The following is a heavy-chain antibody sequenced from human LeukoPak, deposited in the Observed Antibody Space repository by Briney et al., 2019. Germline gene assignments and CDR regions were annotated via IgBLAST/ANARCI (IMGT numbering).Heavy chain of an antibody. CDR2: VHSSGGT. J-gene: IGHJ5*02. Sequence: SETLSLTCTVSGGSMTGYYWAWIRQPPGKRLEWIGYVHSSGGTKYSPSLKSRVTVSIDMSKNQFSLNLRSVTAADSAAYYGTKRSDCGADCYDRPHGFDPWGQGSLVTVSS. D-gene: IGHD2-21*02. V-gene: IGHV4-59*08. CDR3: TKRSDCGADCYDRPHGFDP. CDR1: GGSMTGYY.